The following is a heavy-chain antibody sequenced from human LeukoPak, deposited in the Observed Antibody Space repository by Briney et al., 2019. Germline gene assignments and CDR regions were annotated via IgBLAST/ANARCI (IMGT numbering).Heavy chain of an antibody. CDR2: IYNSGST. D-gene: IGHD2-8*01. V-gene: IGHV4-34*01. CDR1: GGSFSGYY. CDR3: ASPRGRWWVLGPHYGIDV. J-gene: IGHJ6*02. Sequence: PSETLSLTCAVYGGSFSGYYWSWIRQPQAKGLEWIGEIYNSGSTNYNPSLKSQVTISVDTSKNQFSLKLGSLTAADTAVYYCASPRGRWWVLGPHYGIDVWGQGTTVTVSS.